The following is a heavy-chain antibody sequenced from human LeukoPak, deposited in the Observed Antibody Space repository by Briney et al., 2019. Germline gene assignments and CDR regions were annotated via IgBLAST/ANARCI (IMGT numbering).Heavy chain of an antibody. CDR2: IYYSGST. CDR3: AREVSAATEGWFDP. J-gene: IGHJ5*02. D-gene: IGHD2-2*01. V-gene: IGHV4-4*08. Sequence: SETLSLTCTVSGGSISSYYWSWIRQPPGEGLEWIGYIYYSGSTNYNPSLKSRVTISVDTSKNQFSLKLSSVTAADTAVYYCAREVSAATEGWFDPWGQGTLVTVSS. CDR1: GGSISSYY.